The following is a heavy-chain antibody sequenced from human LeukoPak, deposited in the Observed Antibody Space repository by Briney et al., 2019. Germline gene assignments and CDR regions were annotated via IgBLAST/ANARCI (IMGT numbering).Heavy chain of an antibody. CDR2: INHSGDT. CDR1: GGSFSGYY. J-gene: IGHJ4*02. V-gene: IGHV4-34*01. Sequence: PSETLSLTCAVYGGSFSGYYWSWIRQPPGKGLEWIGEINHSGDTNYNPSLKSRVTISLDTSKNQFSLKLSSVTAADTAVYYCARAYGPNSPLYWGQGTLVTVSS. CDR3: ARAYGPNSPLY. D-gene: IGHD4-23*01.